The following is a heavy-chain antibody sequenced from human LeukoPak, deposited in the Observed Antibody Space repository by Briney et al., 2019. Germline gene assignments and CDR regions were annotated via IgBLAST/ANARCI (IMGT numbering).Heavy chain of an antibody. J-gene: IGHJ4*02. CDR3: ARSTSAFDSPFDL. D-gene: IGHD5-12*01. CDR2: ISSSSGYT. CDR1: GFTFSDYD. V-gene: IGHV3-11*06. Sequence: GGSLRLSCAASGFTFSDYDMNWIRQAPGKGLEWVSYISSSSGYTKYADSVKGRFTISRDNAENSLYLQMSSLRAEDTAVYYCARSTSAFDSPFDLWGQGTLVTVSS.